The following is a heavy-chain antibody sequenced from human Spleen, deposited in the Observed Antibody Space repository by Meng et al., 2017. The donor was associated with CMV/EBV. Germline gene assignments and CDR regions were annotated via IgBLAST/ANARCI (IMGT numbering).Heavy chain of an antibody. J-gene: IGHJ6*02. CDR1: GYTFTGYY. V-gene: IGHV1-2*02. CDR2: INPHSGGP. Sequence: ASVKVSCKASGYTFTGYYMHWVRQAPGQGPEWVGWINPHSGGPNYAQSFQGRVTMTRDTSINTAYLELSSLRSEDTAVYYCARQVVPAAIRYGMDVWGQGTTVTVSS. CDR3: ARQVVPAAIRYGMDV. D-gene: IGHD2-2*02.